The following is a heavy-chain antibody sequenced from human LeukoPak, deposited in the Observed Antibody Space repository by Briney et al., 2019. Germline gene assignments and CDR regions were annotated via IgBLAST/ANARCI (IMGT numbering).Heavy chain of an antibody. CDR3: AREGDTSRADAFDV. CDR1: GYTFNNYD. D-gene: IGHD3-16*01. Sequence: ASVKVSCKAPGYTFNNYDISWVRQAPGQGLEWMGWISVYNGNTNYAQKLQGRVTMTTDTSTSTAYMQLRILTSDDTAVYYCAREGDTSRADAFDVWGQGTMVPVSS. V-gene: IGHV1-18*01. CDR2: ISVYNGNT. J-gene: IGHJ3*01.